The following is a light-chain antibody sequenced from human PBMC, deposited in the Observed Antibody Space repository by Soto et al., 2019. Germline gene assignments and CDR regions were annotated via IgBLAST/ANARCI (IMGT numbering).Light chain of an antibody. Sequence: QLVLTQSPSASASLGASVKLTCTLSSGHSSYAIAWHQQQPEKGPRYLMKLNSDGSHSKGDGIPDRFSVSSSGAERYLTIFSLQSEDEADYYCQTWGTGIQVFGGGTKLTVL. CDR3: QTWGTGIQV. CDR2: LNSDGSH. CDR1: SGHSSYA. J-gene: IGLJ2*01. V-gene: IGLV4-69*01.